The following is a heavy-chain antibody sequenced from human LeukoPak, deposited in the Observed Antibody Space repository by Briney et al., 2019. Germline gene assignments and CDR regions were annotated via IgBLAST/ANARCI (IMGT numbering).Heavy chain of an antibody. CDR2: ISGSGGST. D-gene: IGHD6-13*01. Sequence: GGSLRLSCAASGFTFSSYAMSWVRQAPGKGLEWVSAISGSGGSTYYADSVKGRFTISRDNAKNSLYLQMNSLRAEDTAVYYCARDNSSSRLYYYYYYYMDVWGKGTTVTVSS. CDR1: GFTFSSYA. V-gene: IGHV3-23*01. J-gene: IGHJ6*03. CDR3: ARDNSSSRLYYYYYYYMDV.